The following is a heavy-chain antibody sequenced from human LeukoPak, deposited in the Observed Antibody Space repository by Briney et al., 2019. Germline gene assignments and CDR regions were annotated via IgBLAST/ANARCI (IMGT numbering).Heavy chain of an antibody. J-gene: IGHJ4*02. CDR2: INPNSGGT. CDR3: ARDRDYDFWSGYYYFDY. V-gene: IGHV1-2*02. D-gene: IGHD3-3*01. CDR1: GYTFTGYY. Sequence: GASVKVSCKASGYTFTGYYMHWVRQAPGQGLEWMGWINPNSGGTNYAQKFQGRVTMTRDTSISTAYMELSRLRSDDTAVYYCARDRDYDFWSGYYYFDYWGQGTLVTVSS.